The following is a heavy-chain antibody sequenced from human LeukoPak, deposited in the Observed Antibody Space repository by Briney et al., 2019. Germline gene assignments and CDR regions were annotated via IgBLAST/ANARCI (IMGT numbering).Heavy chain of an antibody. V-gene: IGHV3-23*01. D-gene: IGHD4-17*01. Sequence: GGSLRLSCAASGFVFTNYVMNWVRQAPGGGLEWVSGISRSGDVTYYADSVKGRFTISRDNSKNTLFLQIDGLRAEDTAIYYCAKDRDDYGDFAFDYWGQGTLVTVSS. CDR2: ISRSGDVT. CDR3: AKDRDDYGDFAFDY. CDR1: GFVFTNYV. J-gene: IGHJ4*02.